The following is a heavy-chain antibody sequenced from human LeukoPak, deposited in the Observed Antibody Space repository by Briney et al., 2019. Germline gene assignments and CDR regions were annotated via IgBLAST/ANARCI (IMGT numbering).Heavy chain of an antibody. CDR2: ISGSGGST. V-gene: IGHV3-23*01. D-gene: IGHD3-3*01. Sequence: PGGSLRLSCAASGFTFSSYAMSWVRQAPGKGLEWVSAISGSGGSTYYADSVKGRFTISRDNSKNTLYLQMNSLRAEDTAVYYCARDRGTYYDFWSGYYHNYYFDYWGQGTLVTVSS. CDR3: ARDRGTYYDFWSGYYHNYYFDY. J-gene: IGHJ4*02. CDR1: GFTFSSYA.